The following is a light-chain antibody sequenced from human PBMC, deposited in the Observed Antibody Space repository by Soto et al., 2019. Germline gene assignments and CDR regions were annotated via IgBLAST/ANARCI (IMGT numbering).Light chain of an antibody. CDR2: SSS. Sequence: ELVLTQSPGTLSLSPGDRATLSCRASQSVSSTYLAWYQQRPGQAPRLLIYSSSSRASGIPDRFSGSGSGTDFTLTISRLEREDFAANYCQQYQTYPPTWTFGQGTQVEIK. V-gene: IGKV3-20*01. CDR3: QQYQTYPPTWT. CDR1: QSVSSTY. J-gene: IGKJ1*01.